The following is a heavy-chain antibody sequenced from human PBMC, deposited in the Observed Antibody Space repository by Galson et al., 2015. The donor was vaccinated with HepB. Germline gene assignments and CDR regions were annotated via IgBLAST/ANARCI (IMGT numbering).Heavy chain of an antibody. D-gene: IGHD2-21*01. CDR1: GYSFTNYW. CDR2: IYPGDSDT. Sequence: QSGAEVKKPGESLKISCKGSGYSFTNYWIGWVRQMPGKGLEWMGIIYPGDSDTRYNPSFQGQVTISADKSITTAYLQWSSLKASDTAIYYCMREGVRATFVDFWGQGTLVTVSS. CDR3: MREGVRATFVDF. V-gene: IGHV5-51*01. J-gene: IGHJ4*02.